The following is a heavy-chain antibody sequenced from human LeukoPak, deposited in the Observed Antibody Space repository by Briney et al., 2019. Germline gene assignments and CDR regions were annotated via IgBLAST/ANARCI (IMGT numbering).Heavy chain of an antibody. D-gene: IGHD3-22*01. CDR2: IYTSGST. V-gene: IGHV4-4*07. Sequence: PSETLSLTCTVSGGSISSYYWSWIRQPAGKGLEWIGRIYTSGSTNHNPSLKSRVTMSVDTSKNQFSLKLSSVTAADTAVYYCARGLSYYDSSGYYYDYFDYWGQGTLVTVSS. J-gene: IGHJ4*02. CDR1: GGSISSYY. CDR3: ARGLSYYDSSGYYYDYFDY.